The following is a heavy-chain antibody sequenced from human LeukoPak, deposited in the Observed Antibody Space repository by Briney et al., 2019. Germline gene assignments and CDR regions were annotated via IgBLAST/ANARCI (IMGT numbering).Heavy chain of an antibody. CDR3: ARVMRGGSSVIGIDY. CDR1: GFTFSSYS. Sequence: GGSLRLSCAASGFTFSSYSMNWVRQAPGKGLEWVSSISSSSSYIYYADSAKGRFTISGDNAKNSLYLQMNSLRAEDTAVYYCARVMRGGSSVIGIDYWGQGTLVTVSS. D-gene: IGHD6-19*01. J-gene: IGHJ4*02. V-gene: IGHV3-21*01. CDR2: ISSSSSYI.